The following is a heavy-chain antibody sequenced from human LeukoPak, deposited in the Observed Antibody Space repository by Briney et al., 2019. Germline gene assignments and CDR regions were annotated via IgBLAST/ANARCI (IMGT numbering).Heavy chain of an antibody. Sequence: GGSLRLSCAASGFTVSSNYMSWVRQAPGKGLEGVSALYSGGTTYYADSVKARFPISTDNSKNTLYLQMNSLRGEDTAVYYCARQSSRLTIFDYWGQGTLVTVSS. D-gene: IGHD4/OR15-4a*01. V-gene: IGHV3-53*01. J-gene: IGHJ4*02. CDR2: LYSGGTT. CDR3: ARQSSRLTIFDY. CDR1: GFTVSSNY.